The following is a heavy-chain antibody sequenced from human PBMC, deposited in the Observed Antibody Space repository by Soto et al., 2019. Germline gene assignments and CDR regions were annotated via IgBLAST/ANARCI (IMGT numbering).Heavy chain of an antibody. V-gene: IGHV3-30*03. D-gene: IGHD3-10*01. J-gene: IGHJ3*02. Sequence: QVQLVESGGGVVQPGRSLRLSCAASGFTFSSYGMHWVRQAPGKGLEWVAVISYDGSNKYYADSVKGRFTISRDNAKNSLYLQMNSLRAEDTAVYYCARDRDGAAPDAFDIWGQGTMVTVSS. CDR3: ARDRDGAAPDAFDI. CDR2: ISYDGSNK. CDR1: GFTFSSYG.